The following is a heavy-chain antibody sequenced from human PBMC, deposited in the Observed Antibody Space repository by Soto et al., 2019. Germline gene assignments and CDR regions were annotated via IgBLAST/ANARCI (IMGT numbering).Heavy chain of an antibody. J-gene: IGHJ4*02. CDR2: ISYSGRT. Sequence: SETLSLTCTVPGASIITDNYFRVWIRQSPRRGLELIGSISYSGRTYDNPSLQSRVTISIDASKNQFSLKLTSVTTADTAVYYCARRRASDYGGNHHPYYFDRWGQGALVTVSS. CDR3: ARRRASDYGGNHHPYYFDR. D-gene: IGHD4-17*01. CDR1: GASIITDNYF. V-gene: IGHV4-39*01.